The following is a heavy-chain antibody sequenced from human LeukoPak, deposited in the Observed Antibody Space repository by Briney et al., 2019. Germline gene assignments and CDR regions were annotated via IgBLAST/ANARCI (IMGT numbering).Heavy chain of an antibody. CDR2: IYSSGNT. V-gene: IGHV4-59*12. CDR1: GGSISNYY. J-gene: IGHJ4*02. CDR3: VLYYSDSSGSLFDY. Sequence: SGTLSLTCTVSGGSISNYYWTWIRQPPGKGLEWIGYIYSSGNTNYNPSLNSRVTISVDTSKNQFSLKLTSVTAADTAVYYCVLYYSDSSGSLFDYWGQGTLVTVSS. D-gene: IGHD3-22*01.